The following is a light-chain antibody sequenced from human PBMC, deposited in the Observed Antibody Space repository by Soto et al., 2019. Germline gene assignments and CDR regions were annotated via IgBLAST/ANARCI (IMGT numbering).Light chain of an antibody. CDR3: LQYDTSVRT. Sequence: DIQMTQFPSTLSVSVGDRVTITCRASQSINYWLAWYQQKPGKAPKLLIYQASTLETGVPSRFSGGGSGTEFTLTISSLQPDDFATYYFLQYDTSVRTFGQGTKVEIK. CDR2: QAS. CDR1: QSINYW. V-gene: IGKV1-5*03. J-gene: IGKJ1*01.